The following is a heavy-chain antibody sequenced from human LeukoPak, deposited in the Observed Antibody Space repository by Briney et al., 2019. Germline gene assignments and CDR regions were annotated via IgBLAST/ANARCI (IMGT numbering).Heavy chain of an antibody. CDR2: IYTNGST. J-gene: IGHJ4*02. CDR1: GGSISSYY. V-gene: IGHV4-4*09. D-gene: IGHD3-22*01. CDR3: ARRGSGSSLDY. Sequence: SETLSLTCTASGGSISSYYWSWIRQPPGKGLEWIGYIYTNGSTNYNPSLKSRATISVDTSKNQFSLKLSAVTAADTAVYYCARRGSGSSLDYWGQGTLVTVSS.